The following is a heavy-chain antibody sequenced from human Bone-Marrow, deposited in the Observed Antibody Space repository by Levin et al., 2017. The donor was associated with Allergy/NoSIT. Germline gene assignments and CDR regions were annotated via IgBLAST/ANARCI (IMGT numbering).Heavy chain of an antibody. CDR2: IRSKAYGGTT. J-gene: IGHJ3*02. CDR1: GFTFGDYA. D-gene: IGHD3-22*01. CDR3: TSYYYDSSGYLHAFDI. V-gene: IGHV3-49*04. Sequence: GGSLRLSCTASGFTFGDYAMSWVRQAPGKGLEWVGFIRSKAYGGTTEYAASVKGRFTISRDDSKSIAYLQMNSLKTEDTAVYYCTSYYYDSSGYLHAFDIWGQGTMVTVSS.